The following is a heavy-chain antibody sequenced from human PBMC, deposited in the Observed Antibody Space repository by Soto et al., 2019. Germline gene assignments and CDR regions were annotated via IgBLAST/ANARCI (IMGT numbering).Heavy chain of an antibody. D-gene: IGHD1-20*01. V-gene: IGHV4-39*01. CDR3: ARRRYLRHYFDY. Sequence: SATLSLTCKVSGGSRGTSYYWVLSRQPPGKGLEWIGNIYYTGSAHYNPSLESRVTISVDTSKNQISLRLWSVTAADTAVYYCARRRYLRHYFDYWGRGTLVTVSS. CDR1: GGSRGTSYY. CDR2: IYYTGSA. J-gene: IGHJ4*01.